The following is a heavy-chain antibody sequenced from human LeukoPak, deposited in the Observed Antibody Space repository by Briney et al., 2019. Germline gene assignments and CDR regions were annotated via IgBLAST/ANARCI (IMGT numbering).Heavy chain of an antibody. Sequence: TPSETLSLTCNVSGGSISSSSYYWGWIRQPPGKGLEWIGSMYYSGSTYYNPSLKSRVTISVDTSKNQFSLKLSSVTAADTAVYYCARGIAARISYYFDYWGQGTLVTVSS. CDR2: MYYSGST. J-gene: IGHJ4*02. D-gene: IGHD6-6*01. V-gene: IGHV4-39*07. CDR3: ARGIAARISYYFDY. CDR1: GGSISSSSYY.